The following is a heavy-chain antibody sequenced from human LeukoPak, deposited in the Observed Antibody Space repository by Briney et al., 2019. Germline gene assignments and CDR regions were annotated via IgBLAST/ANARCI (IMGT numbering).Heavy chain of an antibody. CDR1: DYSISSGYY. Sequence: ETLSLTCTVSDYSISSGYYWGWIRQPPGKGLEWVANIKQDGSEKYYVDSVKGRFTISRDNAKSSLYLQMNSLRAEDTAVYYCARATRLGIAAAGYAFDIWGQGTMVTVSS. CDR2: IKQDGSEK. V-gene: IGHV3-7*01. D-gene: IGHD6-13*01. CDR3: ARATRLGIAAAGYAFDI. J-gene: IGHJ3*02.